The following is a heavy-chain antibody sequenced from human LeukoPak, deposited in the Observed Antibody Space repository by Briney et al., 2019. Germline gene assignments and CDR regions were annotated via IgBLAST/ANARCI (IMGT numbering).Heavy chain of an antibody. CDR3: ARGGQTGYDFWSGYYEAPFPYYYYGMDV. CDR1: GYTFTGYY. V-gene: IGHV1-2*04. J-gene: IGHJ6*02. D-gene: IGHD3-3*01. Sequence: GASVKVSCKASGYTFTGYYMHWVRQAPGQGLEWMGWINPNSGGTNYAQKFQGWVTMTRDTSISTAYMELSRLRSDDTVVYYCARGGQTGYDFWSGYYEAPFPYYYYGMDVWGQGTTVTVSS. CDR2: INPNSGGT.